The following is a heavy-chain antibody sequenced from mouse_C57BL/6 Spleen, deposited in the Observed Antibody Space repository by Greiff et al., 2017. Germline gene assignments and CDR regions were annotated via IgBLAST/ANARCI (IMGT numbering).Heavy chain of an antibody. V-gene: IGHV1-52*01. CDR1: GYTFTSYW. CDR3: ARYGSSYGYLDV. Sequence: QVQLQQPGAELVRPGSSVKLSCKASGYTFTSYWMHWVKQRPIQGLEWIGNIDPSDSETHYNQKFKDKATLTVDKSSSTAYMQLSSLTSEDSAVYYCARYGSSYGYLDVWGTGTTVTVSS. D-gene: IGHD1-1*01. CDR2: IDPSDSET. J-gene: IGHJ1*03.